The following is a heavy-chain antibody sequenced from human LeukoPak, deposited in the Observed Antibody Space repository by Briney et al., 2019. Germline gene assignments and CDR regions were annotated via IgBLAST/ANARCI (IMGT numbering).Heavy chain of an antibody. Sequence: SGPTLVKPKQTLTLTCAFSGFSLSTSEVGVAWVRQPPGKALEWLALIYGNDGKHYSPSLKNRLTINKDTSKNQVVLTMTNMDSVDTATYFCAHDRPGIGFDPWGQGTLVTVSS. D-gene: IGHD3-22*01. CDR1: GFSLSTSEVG. J-gene: IGHJ5*02. CDR3: AHDRPGIGFDP. CDR2: IYGNDGK. V-gene: IGHV2-5*01.